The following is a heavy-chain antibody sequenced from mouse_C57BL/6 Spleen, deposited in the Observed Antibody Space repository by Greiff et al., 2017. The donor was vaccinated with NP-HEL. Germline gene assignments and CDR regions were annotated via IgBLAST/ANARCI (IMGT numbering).Heavy chain of an antibody. CDR1: GYTFTDYY. CDR2: IFPGSGST. D-gene: IGHD4-1*01. V-gene: IGHV1-75*01. J-gene: IGHJ3*01. Sequence: VQLQQSGPELVKPGASVKISCKASGYTFTDYYINWVKQRPGQGLEWIGWIFPGSGSTYYNEKFKGKATLTVDQSSSTAYMLLSSLTSEDSAVYFCARGGLTGTWFAYWGQGTLVTVSA. CDR3: ARGGLTGTWFAY.